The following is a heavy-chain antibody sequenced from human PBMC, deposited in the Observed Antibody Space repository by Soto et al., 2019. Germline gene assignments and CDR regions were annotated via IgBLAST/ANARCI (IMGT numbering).Heavy chain of an antibody. D-gene: IGHD1-26*01. CDR1: GFPFRRYG. J-gene: IGHJ4*02. CDR2: IWYDGSNK. V-gene: IGHV3-33*07. Sequence: GSLRPSRSASGFPFRRYGIALVPPAPGKGLEWVAVIWYDGSNKYYADSVKGRFTISRDNSKNTLYLQMNSLRAEDTAVYYCARDHELPGSIGYWGRGTLVTVSS. CDR3: ARDHELPGSIGY.